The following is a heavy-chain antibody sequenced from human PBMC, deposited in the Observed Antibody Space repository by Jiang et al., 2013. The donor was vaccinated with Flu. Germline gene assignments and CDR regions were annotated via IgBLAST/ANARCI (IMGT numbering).Heavy chain of an antibody. V-gene: IGHV1-69*01. D-gene: IGHD5-18*01. CDR3: ARGGYSYGYLYGQNAFDI. CDR1: GGTFSSYA. J-gene: IGHJ3*02. CDR2: IIPIFGTA. Sequence: KASGGTFSSYAISWVRQAPGQGLEWMGGIIPIFGTANYAQKFQGRVTITADESTSTAYMELSSLRSEDTAVYYCARGGYSYGYLYGQNAFDIWGQGTMVTVSS.